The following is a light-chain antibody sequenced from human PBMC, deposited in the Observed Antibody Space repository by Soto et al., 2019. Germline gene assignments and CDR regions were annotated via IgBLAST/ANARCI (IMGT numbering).Light chain of an antibody. CDR2: DAS. J-gene: IGKJ1*01. CDR3: QQYNSYSWT. CDR1: QSISDS. V-gene: IGKV1-5*01. Sequence: GDRVTITCRASQSISDSLAWYQQKPGKAPKLLIYDASTLESGVPSRFSGSRSGTEFTLTISSLQPEDFATYYCQQYNSYSWTFGQGTKVDI.